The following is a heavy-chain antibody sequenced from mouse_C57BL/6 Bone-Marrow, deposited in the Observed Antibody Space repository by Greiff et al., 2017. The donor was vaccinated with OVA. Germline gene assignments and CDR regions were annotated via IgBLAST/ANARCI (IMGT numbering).Heavy chain of an antibody. J-gene: IGHJ4*01. V-gene: IGHV1-22*01. CDR1: GYTFTAYN. D-gene: IGHD1-1*01. CDR3: AREGLYWGSSPNARDY. CDR2: INPNNGGT. Sequence: VQLQQSGPELVKPGASVKMSCKASGYTFTAYNMHWVKQSHGKSLEWIGYINPNNGGTSYNQKFKGKATLTVNKSSSTAYMELRSLTSEDSAVYYCAREGLYWGSSPNARDYWGQGTSVTVSS.